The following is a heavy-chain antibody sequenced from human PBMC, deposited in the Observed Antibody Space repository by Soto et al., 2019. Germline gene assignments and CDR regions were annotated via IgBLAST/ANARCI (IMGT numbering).Heavy chain of an antibody. CDR1: GFTFSSYG. CDR2: IWYDGSNK. Sequence: PGGSLRLSCAASGFTFSSYGMHWVRQAPGKGLESVAVIWYDGSNKYYADSVKGRFTISRDNSKNTLYLQMNSLRAEDTAVYYCARSAVQVGANNLRPYYFDYWGQRTLVPVSS. J-gene: IGHJ4*02. CDR3: ARSAVQVGANNLRPYYFDY. D-gene: IGHD1-26*01. V-gene: IGHV3-33*01.